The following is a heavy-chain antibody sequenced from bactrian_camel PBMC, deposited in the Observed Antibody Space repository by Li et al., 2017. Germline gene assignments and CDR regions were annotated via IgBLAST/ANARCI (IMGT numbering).Heavy chain of an antibody. CDR2: ISSDDTT. J-gene: IGHJ7*01. V-gene: IGHV3S53*01. CDR1: GAIYCRYD. D-gene: IGHD4*01. Sequence: HVQLVESGGGSVEAGGSLRLSCAASGAIYCRYDMSWYRQAPGKEREFVSAISSDDTTSYADSVKGRFTISQDNAKRTGYLQMNSLKPEDTAIYYCAASQGQACYYSDYDYGMDYSHKGTQVTVS.